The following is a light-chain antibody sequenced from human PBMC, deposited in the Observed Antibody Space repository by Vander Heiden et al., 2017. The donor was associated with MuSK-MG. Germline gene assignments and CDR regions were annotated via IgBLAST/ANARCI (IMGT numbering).Light chain of an antibody. J-gene: IGKJ4*01. V-gene: IGKV1-13*02. CDR3: LQLHTYPLS. Sequence: AIQLTQSPSSLYASVGDRVTITCRASQDISRAVAWYEQKRGESPKLLIYEASNLESGVPSRFSGGGSGTDFTLAISSLQPEDSATYYCLQLHTYPLSFGGGTKVEIK. CDR1: QDISRA. CDR2: EAS.